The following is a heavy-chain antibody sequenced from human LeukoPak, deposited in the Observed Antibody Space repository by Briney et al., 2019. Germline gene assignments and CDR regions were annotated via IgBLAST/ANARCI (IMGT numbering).Heavy chain of an antibody. CDR2: IYYSGST. J-gene: IGHJ4*02. Sequence: PSETLSLTCTVPGGSISSDSYYWAWILQPPGKGLEWIASIYYSGSTYYNPSLKSRVTISVDTSRNQFSLKLSSVTAADTAVYYCHLHPAVSQLDYWGQGTLVTVSS. V-gene: IGHV4-39*01. CDR1: GGSISSDSYY. CDR3: HLHPAVSQLDY. D-gene: IGHD6-6*01.